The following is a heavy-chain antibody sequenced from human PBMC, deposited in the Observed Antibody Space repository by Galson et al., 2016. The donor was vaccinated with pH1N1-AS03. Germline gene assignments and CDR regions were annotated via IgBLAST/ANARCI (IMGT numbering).Heavy chain of an antibody. Sequence: SLRLSCAASGFTISNFGMLWVRQAPGQGLEWVAIISFDGTNKYYADSVKGRFSISRDNSKNTLFLQMNRLRADDTAVYYCAKKFYYDSSGHHLDVADVWGQGTAVTVSS. CDR2: ISFDGTNK. CDR3: AKKFYYDSSGHHLDVADV. D-gene: IGHD3-22*01. CDR1: GFTISNFG. J-gene: IGHJ3*01. V-gene: IGHV3-30*18.